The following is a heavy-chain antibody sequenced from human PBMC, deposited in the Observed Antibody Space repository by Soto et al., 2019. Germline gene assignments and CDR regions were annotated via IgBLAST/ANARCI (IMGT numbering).Heavy chain of an antibody. CDR2: IYYSGST. V-gene: IGHV4-59*01. D-gene: IGHD6-13*01. Sequence: SETLSLTCTVSGGSISSYYWSWIRQPPGKGLEWIGYIYYSGSTNYNPSLKSRVTISVDTSKNQFSLKLSSVTAADTAVYYCAREISSTSFDYWGQGTLVTVSS. J-gene: IGHJ4*02. CDR1: GGSISSYY. CDR3: AREISSTSFDY.